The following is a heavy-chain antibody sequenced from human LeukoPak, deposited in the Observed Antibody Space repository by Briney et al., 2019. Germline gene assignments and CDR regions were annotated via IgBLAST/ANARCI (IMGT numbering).Heavy chain of an antibody. Sequence: GGSLRLSCTASGFTFGDYAMSWIRQAPGKGLEWVGFIRSKAYGETADYAASVKGRFTISRDDYKAIAYLQMNSLKTEDTAVYHCTRDRGAYNLYDYWGQGTLVTVSS. CDR2: IRSKAYGETA. J-gene: IGHJ4*02. D-gene: IGHD1-1*01. CDR3: TRDRGAYNLYDY. CDR1: GFTFGDYA. V-gene: IGHV3-49*03.